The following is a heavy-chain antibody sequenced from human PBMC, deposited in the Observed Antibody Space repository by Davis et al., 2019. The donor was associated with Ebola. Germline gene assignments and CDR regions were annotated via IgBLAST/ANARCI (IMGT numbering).Heavy chain of an antibody. Sequence: SSVPVSCKASRGTFRNFAISWVRQAPGHGLEWMGGIIPLFGTTNHAQNFKGRVTITADESTTTAYMELGSLRSEDTAMYYCALRVAGDYWGQGTLVTVSS. CDR3: ALRVAGDY. CDR1: RGTFRNFA. J-gene: IGHJ4*02. CDR2: IIPLFGTT. D-gene: IGHD6-19*01. V-gene: IGHV1-69*13.